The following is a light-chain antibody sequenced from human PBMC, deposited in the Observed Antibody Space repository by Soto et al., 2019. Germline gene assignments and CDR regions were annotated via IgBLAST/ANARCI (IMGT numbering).Light chain of an antibody. CDR1: QSVSSY. CDR2: DAS. Sequence: EIVLTQSPAPLSLSPGERATLSCSSSQSVSSYLAWYQQKPGQAPRLLIYDASNRATGIPARFSGSGSGTDFTLTISSLEPEDFAVYYCQQRSNWPPITFGQGTRLEIK. V-gene: IGKV3-11*01. J-gene: IGKJ5*01. CDR3: QQRSNWPPIT.